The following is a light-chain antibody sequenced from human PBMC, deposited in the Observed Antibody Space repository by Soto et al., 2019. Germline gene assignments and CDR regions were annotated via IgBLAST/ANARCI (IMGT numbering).Light chain of an antibody. CDR1: RSNIGNNY. J-gene: IGLJ2*01. CDR2: DNN. V-gene: IGLV1-51*01. Sequence: QSVLTQPPSVSAAPGQKVPISCSGSRSNIGNNYVSWYQQLPGTAPKLLIYDNNKRPSGIPDRFSGSKSGTSATLGITGLQTGDEADYYCGTWDSSLSVVFGGGTKLTVL. CDR3: GTWDSSLSVV.